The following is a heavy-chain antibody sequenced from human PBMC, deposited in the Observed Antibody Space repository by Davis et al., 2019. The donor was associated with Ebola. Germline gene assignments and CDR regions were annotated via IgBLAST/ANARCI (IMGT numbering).Heavy chain of an antibody. CDR2: ISGSGGNT. Sequence: PGGSLRLSCAASGFTFSYYSMNWVRQAPGKGLEWVSAISGSGGNTYYADSVKGRFTISRDNSKKTMYLQMNSLRAEDTAVYYCARSGLSFGVVKYHYGMDVWGKGTTVTVSS. V-gene: IGHV3-23*01. D-gene: IGHD3-3*01. CDR1: GFTFSYYS. J-gene: IGHJ6*04. CDR3: ARSGLSFGVVKYHYGMDV.